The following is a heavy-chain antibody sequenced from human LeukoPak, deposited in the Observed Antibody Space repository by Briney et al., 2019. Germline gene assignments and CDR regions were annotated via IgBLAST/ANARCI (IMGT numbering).Heavy chain of an antibody. CDR2: IDPSDSYT. CDR3: ARTYYDILTGYSLSDY. Sequence: GESLKISCKGSGYSFTSYWIGWVRQMPGKGLEWMGSIDPSDSYTNYSPSFQGHVTVLADKSISTAYLQWSSLMASDTAMYYCARTYYDILTGYSLSDYWGQGTLVTVSS. CDR1: GYSFTSYW. V-gene: IGHV5-10-1*01. J-gene: IGHJ4*02. D-gene: IGHD3-9*01.